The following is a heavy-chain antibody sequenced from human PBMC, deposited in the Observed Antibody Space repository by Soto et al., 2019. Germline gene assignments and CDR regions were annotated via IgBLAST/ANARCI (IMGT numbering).Heavy chain of an antibody. CDR1: GFTFSSYG. J-gene: IGHJ6*02. CDR3: AKEFSYYGSGSNYYYYGMDV. CDR2: ISYDGCNK. Sequence: QVQLVESGGGVVQPGRSLRLSCAASGFTFSSYGMHWVRQAPGKGLEWVAVISYDGCNKYYADSVKGRFTISRDNSKNTLYLQMNSLRAEDTAVYYCAKEFSYYGSGSNYYYYGMDVWGQGTTVTVSS. D-gene: IGHD3-10*01. V-gene: IGHV3-30*18.